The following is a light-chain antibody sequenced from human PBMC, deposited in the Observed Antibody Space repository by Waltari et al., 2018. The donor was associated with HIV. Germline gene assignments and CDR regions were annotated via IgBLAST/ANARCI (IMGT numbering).Light chain of an antibody. CDR1: QGIRND. J-gene: IGKJ1*01. Sequence: SVGDGVTITCRASQGIRNDLGWYQQKPGKAPKLLIYAASSLQSGVPSRFSGSGSGTDFTLTISSLQPEDFATYYCLQDYNYPWTFGQGTKVEIK. CDR2: AAS. V-gene: IGKV1-6*01. CDR3: LQDYNYPWT.